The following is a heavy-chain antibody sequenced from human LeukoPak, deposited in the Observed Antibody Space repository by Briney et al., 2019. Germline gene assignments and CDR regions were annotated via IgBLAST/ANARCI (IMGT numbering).Heavy chain of an antibody. J-gene: IGHJ4*02. CDR1: GFTFSTYV. V-gene: IGHV3-23*01. CDR2: ISGSGGSS. D-gene: IGHD3-22*01. Sequence: GGSLRLSCAASGFTFSTYVISWVRQAPGKGLEWVSAISGSGGSSYYADSVKGRFTISRDNAKNTVYLQMNSLRAEDMAVYYCAKDIKGYDSDGAWGQGTLVTVSS. CDR3: AKDIKGYDSDGA.